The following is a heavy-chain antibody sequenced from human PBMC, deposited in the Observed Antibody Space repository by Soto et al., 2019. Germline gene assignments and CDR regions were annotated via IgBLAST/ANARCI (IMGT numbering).Heavy chain of an antibody. CDR2: IIPIFGTI. CDR3: GRGGVYDYGDNLKGFDI. V-gene: IGHV1-69*06. Sequence: VQLVQSGAEVVKPGSSVKVSCKASGGTFSRDVITWVRQAPGQGLEWMGGIIPIFGTINYAREFKGRVTITADKFTSTVYMELSSLRFVDTAVYYCGRGGVYDYGDNLKGFDIWGQGTMVTVSS. D-gene: IGHD4-17*01. CDR1: GGTFSRDV. J-gene: IGHJ3*02.